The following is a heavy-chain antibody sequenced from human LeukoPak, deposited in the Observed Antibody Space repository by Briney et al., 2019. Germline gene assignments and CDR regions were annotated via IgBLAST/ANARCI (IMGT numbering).Heavy chain of an antibody. CDR2: IYTSGST. CDR3: AREPYYYDSSGPYYYYYGMDV. Sequence: SETLSLTCTVSGGSISSYYWSWIRQPAGKGLEWIGRIYTSGSTNYNPSLKSRVTMSVDTSKSQFSLKLSSVTAADTAVYYCAREPYYYDSSGPYYYYYGMDVWGQGTTVTVSS. V-gene: IGHV4-4*07. D-gene: IGHD3-22*01. CDR1: GGSISSYY. J-gene: IGHJ6*02.